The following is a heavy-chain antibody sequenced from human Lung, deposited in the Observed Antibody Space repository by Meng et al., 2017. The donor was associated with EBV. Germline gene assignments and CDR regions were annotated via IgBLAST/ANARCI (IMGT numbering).Heavy chain of an antibody. D-gene: IGHD2-21*01. J-gene: IGHJ4*02. CDR3: ASFDHIPRRNYFDY. Sequence: QLQRQESGPGLVKPSETLSLNCTVSGGSITSSIYYWGCIRQPPGKGLEWIGSIYYSGSTYYNPSLKSRVTISVDTSKNQFSLNLNSMTAADTAVYYCASFDHIPRRNYFDYWGQGTLVTVSS. CDR1: GGSITSSIYY. V-gene: IGHV4-39*01. CDR2: IYYSGST.